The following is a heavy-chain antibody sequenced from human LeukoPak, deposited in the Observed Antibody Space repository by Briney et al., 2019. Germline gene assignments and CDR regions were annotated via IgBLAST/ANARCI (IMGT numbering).Heavy chain of an antibody. CDR2: ISWDGGST. D-gene: IGHD2-15*01. CDR3: AKAARPGSPYFYYGMDA. CDR1: GFTFIEYA. J-gene: IGHJ6*02. Sequence: GGSLRLSCAASGFTFIEYAMHWVRQAPGKGLEWVSLISWDGGSTYYADSVKGRFTVSRDNSKSSLYLQMSSLRPEDTALYYCAKAARPGSPYFYYGMDAWGQGTTVTVSS. V-gene: IGHV3-43D*03.